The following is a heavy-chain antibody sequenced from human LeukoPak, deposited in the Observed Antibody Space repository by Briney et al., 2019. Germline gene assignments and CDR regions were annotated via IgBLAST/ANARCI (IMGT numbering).Heavy chain of an antibody. Sequence: SETLSLTCTVSGCPISSGGHSWSWIRQPAGKGLEYLGRIYSTGSTNYNPSLRSRVTISADTSKNHFSLKLSSVTAADTAVYYCARDQTYSGSGIYTYFDYWGQGILVTVSS. D-gene: IGHD3-10*01. V-gene: IGHV4-61*02. CDR3: ARDQTYSGSGIYTYFDY. J-gene: IGHJ4*02. CDR1: GCPISSGGHS. CDR2: IYSTGST.